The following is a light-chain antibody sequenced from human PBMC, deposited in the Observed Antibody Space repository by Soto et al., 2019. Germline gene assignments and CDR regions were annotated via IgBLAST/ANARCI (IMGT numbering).Light chain of an antibody. V-gene: IGKV1-6*02. Sequence: IQMTQSPSSLSASVRDRVTITCRASQDIGNDLGWYQQKPGKAPNLLIYAASSLRSGVPSRFSGSGSGTHFTLTINSLQAEDSETYFCLQDYTYQWTFGQGTKVEIX. J-gene: IGKJ1*01. CDR1: QDIGND. CDR3: LQDYTYQWT. CDR2: AAS.